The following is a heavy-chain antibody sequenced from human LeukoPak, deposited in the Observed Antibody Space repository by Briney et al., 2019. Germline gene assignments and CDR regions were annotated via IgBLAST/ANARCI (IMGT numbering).Heavy chain of an antibody. V-gene: IGHV4-39*07. Sequence: SETLSLTCTVSSASITSSPYFWGWIRQSPGKGLEGIGSISYSGTTYYNPSLKSRVTISVDTSKNQFSLKLSSMTAADTAVYYCARGALLWFGDRMEYYFDYWGQGTLLTVSS. CDR2: ISYSGTT. CDR3: ARGALLWFGDRMEYYFDY. J-gene: IGHJ4*02. CDR1: SASITSSPYF. D-gene: IGHD3-10*01.